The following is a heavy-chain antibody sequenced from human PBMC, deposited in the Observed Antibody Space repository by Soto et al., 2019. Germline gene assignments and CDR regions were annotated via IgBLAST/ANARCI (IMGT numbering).Heavy chain of an antibody. D-gene: IGHD3-3*01. J-gene: IGHJ4*02. CDR1: GFTFSSYS. CDR3: ASQRLLSGPVEGY. Sequence: GGSLRLSCAASGFTFSSYSMNWVRQAPGKGLEWVSSISSSSSYIYYADSVKGRFTISRDNAKNSLYLQMNSLRAEDTAVYYCASQRLLSGPVEGYWGQGTLVTVSS. V-gene: IGHV3-21*01. CDR2: ISSSSSYI.